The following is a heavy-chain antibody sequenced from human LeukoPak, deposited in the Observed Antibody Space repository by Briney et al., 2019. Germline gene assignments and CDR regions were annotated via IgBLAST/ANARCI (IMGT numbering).Heavy chain of an antibody. V-gene: IGHV5-51*01. CDR1: GYSFTNYW. D-gene: IGHD6-19*01. J-gene: IGHJ4*02. Sequence: GESLKISCTGSGYSFTNYWIGWVRQMPGKGLEWMGIIYPGDSSTRYSPSFQGQVTISADKSIDTAYLQWSSLKASDTAMYYCARSPGYTSGWEDYWGQGTLVTVSS. CDR3: ARSPGYTSGWEDY. CDR2: IYPGDSST.